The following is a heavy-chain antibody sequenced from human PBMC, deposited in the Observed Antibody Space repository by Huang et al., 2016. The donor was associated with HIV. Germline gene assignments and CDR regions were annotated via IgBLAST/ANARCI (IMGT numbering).Heavy chain of an antibody. J-gene: IGHJ4*02. CDR2: NDSGGNT. D-gene: IGHD6-13*01. CDR1: GFNVSSNY. Sequence: EVQLVESGGGLIQPGGSLRLSCAASGFNVSSNYMNWVCQAPGKGLQWVSLNDSGGNTYYADAVKGRFTISRDNFKNPLYLQMNSLGVDDTAVYFCARDDPYEIGSSSWYGACDYCGQGTLVTVSS. CDR3: ARDDPYEIGSSSWYGACDY. V-gene: IGHV3-53*01.